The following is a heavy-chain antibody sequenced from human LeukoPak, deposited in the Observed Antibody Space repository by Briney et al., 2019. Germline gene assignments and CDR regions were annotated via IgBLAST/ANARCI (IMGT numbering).Heavy chain of an antibody. V-gene: IGHV3-11*01. D-gene: IGHD4-17*01. Sequence: GGSLRLSCAASGFTFSDYYMSWIRQAPGMGLEWISYISSRGSTIYYADSVKGRFIVSRDNAKNSLYLQMSSLRAEDTAVYYCARDGWGTTVTTAEYFQHWGQGTLVTVSS. CDR3: ARDGWGTTVTTAEYFQH. CDR1: GFTFSDYY. CDR2: ISSRGSTI. J-gene: IGHJ1*01.